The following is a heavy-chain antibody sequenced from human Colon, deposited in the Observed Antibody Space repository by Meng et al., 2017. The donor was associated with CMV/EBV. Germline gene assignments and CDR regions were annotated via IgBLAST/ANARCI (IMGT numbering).Heavy chain of an antibody. J-gene: IGHJ6*02. Sequence: ESLKISCAASGFTFSSYTMTWVRQAPGKGLEWVSFIGSNSSAIYYADSLKGRFTVSRDNANNSLFLQVDSLRAEDTAVYYCARVSGNSRMDVWGQGTTVTVSS. CDR1: GFTFSSYT. CDR2: IGSNSSAI. CDR3: ARVSGNSRMDV. D-gene: IGHD1-26*01. V-gene: IGHV3-48*04.